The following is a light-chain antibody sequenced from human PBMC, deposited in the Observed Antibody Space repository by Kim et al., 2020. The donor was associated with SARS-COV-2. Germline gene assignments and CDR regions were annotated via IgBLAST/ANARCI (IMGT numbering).Light chain of an antibody. Sequence: ASVGDRVTITCRASQDISSWLGWYQQKPGKAPKVLIYEASNLQSGVPSRFSGSGSGTDFTLTINSLQPEDCATYYCQQTHSFPLTFGGGTKVDIK. CDR1: QDISSW. V-gene: IGKV1D-12*01. CDR3: QQTHSFPLT. J-gene: IGKJ4*01. CDR2: EAS.